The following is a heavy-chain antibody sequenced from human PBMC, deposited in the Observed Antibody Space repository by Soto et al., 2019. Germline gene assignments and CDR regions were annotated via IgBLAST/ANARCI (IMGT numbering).Heavy chain of an antibody. J-gene: IGHJ4*02. V-gene: IGHV2-5*02. Sequence: QITLRESGPTRVRPTQPLTLTCDFSGFSLTTSGVGVAWIRQPPGKAPEWLAVIYWDDDKRYSPTLKSSLTIPNDTSKHPVVLTMTNMDPVDTGTYYCAHRGLYSGSYWDGGYFDTWGQGTPVAVSS. CDR3: AHRGLYSGSYWDGGYFDT. D-gene: IGHD1-26*01. CDR1: GFSLTTSGVG. CDR2: IYWDDDK.